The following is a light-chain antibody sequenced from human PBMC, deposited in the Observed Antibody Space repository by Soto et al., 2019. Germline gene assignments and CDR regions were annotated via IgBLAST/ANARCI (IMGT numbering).Light chain of an antibody. CDR3: QQYNSWWT. V-gene: IGKV3-15*01. CDR2: GAS. Sequence: EIVMTQSPATLSVSPGERATLSCRASQSVNSNLAWYQQKPGQAPRLLISGASTRATGIPARFSGSGSETEIIITISRLQYEDLAFYYCQQYNSWWTFGQGTKVEIK. J-gene: IGKJ1*01. CDR1: QSVNSN.